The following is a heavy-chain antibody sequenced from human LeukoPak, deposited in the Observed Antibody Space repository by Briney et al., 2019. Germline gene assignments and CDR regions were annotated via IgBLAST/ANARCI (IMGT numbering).Heavy chain of an antibody. D-gene: IGHD6-6*01. CDR3: ARDAGIAARRNSYYFDY. Sequence: SQTLSLTCAVSGGSISSGGYSWSWIRQPPGKGLEWIGYIYYSGSTNYNPSLKSRVTMSVDTSKNQFSLKLSSVTAADTAVYYCARDAGIAARRNSYYFDYWGQGTLVTVSS. CDR1: GGSISSGGYS. J-gene: IGHJ4*02. CDR2: IYYSGST. V-gene: IGHV4-30-4*07.